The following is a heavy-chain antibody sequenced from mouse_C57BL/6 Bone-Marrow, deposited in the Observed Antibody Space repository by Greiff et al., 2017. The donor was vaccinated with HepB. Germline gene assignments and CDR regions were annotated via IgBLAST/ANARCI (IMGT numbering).Heavy chain of an antibody. CDR2: ISSGGSYT. CDR1: GFTFSSYG. CDR3: ARQRLGRRGYFDY. Sequence: DVHLVESGGDLVKPGGSLKLSCAASGFTFSSYGMSWVRQTPDKRLEWVATISSGGSYTYYPDSVKGRFTISRDNAKNTLYLQMSSLKSEDTAMYYCARQRLGRRGYFDYWGQGTTLTVSS. V-gene: IGHV5-6*01. D-gene: IGHD4-1*01. J-gene: IGHJ2*01.